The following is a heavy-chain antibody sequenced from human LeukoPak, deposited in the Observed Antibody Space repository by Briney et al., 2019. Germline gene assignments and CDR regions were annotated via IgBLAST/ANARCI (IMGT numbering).Heavy chain of an antibody. Sequence: SETLSLTCAVYGGSFSGYYWSWIRQPPGKGLEWIGEINHSGSTNYNPSLKSRVTISVDTSKNQFSLKLSSVTAADTAVYCCARTTYYYDSSSYYYYGMDVWGQGTTVTVSS. D-gene: IGHD3-22*01. V-gene: IGHV4-34*01. CDR3: ARTTYYYDSSSYYYYGMDV. CDR2: INHSGST. CDR1: GGSFSGYY. J-gene: IGHJ6*02.